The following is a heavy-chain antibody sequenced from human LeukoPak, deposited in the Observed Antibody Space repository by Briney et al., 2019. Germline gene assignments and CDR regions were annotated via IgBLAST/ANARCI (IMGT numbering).Heavy chain of an antibody. CDR3: ARDPYVEYNWFDP. CDR2: ISSSGSTI. V-gene: IGHV3-11*04. D-gene: IGHD1-1*01. CDR1: GFTFSDYY. J-gene: IGHJ5*02. Sequence: PGGSLRLSCAASGFTFSDYYMSWIRQAPGKGLEWVSYISSSGSTIYYADSVKGRFTISRDNAKNSLYLQMNSLRAEDTAVYYCARDPYVEYNWFDPWGQGTLVTVSS.